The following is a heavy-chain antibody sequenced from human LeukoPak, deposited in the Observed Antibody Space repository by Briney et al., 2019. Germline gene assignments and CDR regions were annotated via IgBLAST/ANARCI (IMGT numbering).Heavy chain of an antibody. D-gene: IGHD1-14*01. J-gene: IGHJ4*02. V-gene: IGHV3-7*01. Sequence: GGSLRLSCAASGFTFSSYWMSWVRQAPGKGLEWVANIKQDGSEKYYVDSVKGRFTISRDNAKNSLYLQMNSLRDEDTAIFYCARNRAAPENWGQGTLVTVSS. CDR1: GFTFSSYW. CDR3: ARNRAAPEN. CDR2: IKQDGSEK.